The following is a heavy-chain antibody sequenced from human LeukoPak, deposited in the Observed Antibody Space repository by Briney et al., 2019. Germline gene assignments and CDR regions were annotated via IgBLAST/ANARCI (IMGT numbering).Heavy chain of an antibody. CDR1: GGSINSGGYY. CDR3: ARDEGYCSGGSCFNGWFDP. Sequence: SETLSLTCTVSGGSINSGGYYWSWIRQYPGKGLEWIGYIYYSGSTYYNPSLKSRVTISVDTSKNQLSLKLSSVTAADTAVYYCARDEGYCSGGSCFNGWFDPWGQGTVVTVSS. V-gene: IGHV4-31*03. J-gene: IGHJ5*02. CDR2: IYYSGST. D-gene: IGHD2-15*01.